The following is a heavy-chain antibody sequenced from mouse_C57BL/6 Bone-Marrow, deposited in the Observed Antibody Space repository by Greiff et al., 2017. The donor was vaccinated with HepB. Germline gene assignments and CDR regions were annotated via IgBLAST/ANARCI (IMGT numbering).Heavy chain of an antibody. Sequence: VQVVESGAELVRPGTSVKMSCKASGYTFTNYWIGWAKQRPGHGLEWIGDIYPGGGYTNYNEKFKGKATLTADKSSSTAYMQFSSLTSEDSAIYYCARSGYGSSYVFAYWGQGTLVTVSA. V-gene: IGHV1-63*01. J-gene: IGHJ3*01. D-gene: IGHD1-1*01. CDR3: ARSGYGSSYVFAY. CDR2: IYPGGGYT. CDR1: GYTFTNYW.